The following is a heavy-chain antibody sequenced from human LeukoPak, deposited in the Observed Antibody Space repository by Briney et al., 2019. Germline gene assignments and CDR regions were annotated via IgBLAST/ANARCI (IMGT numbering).Heavy chain of an antibody. J-gene: IGHJ6*02. CDR1: GGTFSSYA. CDR3: AGRPRVSGYYYYGMDV. V-gene: IGHV1-69*13. Sequence: SVKVSCKASGGTFSSYAISWVRQAPGRGLEWMGGIIPIFGTANYAQKFQGRVTITADESTSTAYMELSSLRSEDTAVYYCAGRPRVSGYYYYGMDVWGQGTTVTVSS. D-gene: IGHD3-10*01. CDR2: IIPIFGTA.